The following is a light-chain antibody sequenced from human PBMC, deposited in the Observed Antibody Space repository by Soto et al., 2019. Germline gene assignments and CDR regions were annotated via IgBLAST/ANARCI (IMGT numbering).Light chain of an antibody. J-gene: IGKJ1*01. CDR1: QSVSSN. V-gene: IGKV3-11*01. CDR3: QQRAMWPWT. CDR2: DTS. Sequence: IVLTQSPEPLSLSPGERATLSCRASQSVSSNLAWYQHRPGQAPRLLIYDTSTRATGIPARFSGSGSGTDFTLTITSLEPEDFAVYYCQQRAMWPWTFGQGTKVDI.